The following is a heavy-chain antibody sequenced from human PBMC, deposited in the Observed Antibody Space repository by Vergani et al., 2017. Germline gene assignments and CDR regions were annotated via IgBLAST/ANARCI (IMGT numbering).Heavy chain of an antibody. CDR1: GYTFTDYF. CDR2: INPNSGGT. V-gene: IGHV1-2*02. Sequence: QVQLVQSGAEVKKPGASAKVSCKASGYTFTDYFMHWVRQAPGQGLEWMGWINPNSGGTNYAQKFQGRVTMTRDTSISTAYMEPSNLRSDDTAVYYCARVGTSSNRDYFDYWGQGTLVTVSS. J-gene: IGHJ4*02. CDR3: ARVGTSSNRDYFDY. D-gene: IGHD2-2*01.